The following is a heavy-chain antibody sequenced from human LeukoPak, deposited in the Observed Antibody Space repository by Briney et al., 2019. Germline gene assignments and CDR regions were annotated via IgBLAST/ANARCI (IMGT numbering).Heavy chain of an antibody. J-gene: IGHJ4*02. CDR2: IYYSGST. V-gene: IGHV4-59*01. CDR3: ARSLQLWPYYFDY. Sequence: SSETLSLTCTVSGGSISSYYWSWIRQPPGKGLEWIGYIYYSGSTNYNPSLKSRVTISVDTSKNQFSLKLSSVTAADTAVYYCARSLQLWPYYFDYWGQGTLVTVSS. CDR1: GGSISSYY. D-gene: IGHD5-18*01.